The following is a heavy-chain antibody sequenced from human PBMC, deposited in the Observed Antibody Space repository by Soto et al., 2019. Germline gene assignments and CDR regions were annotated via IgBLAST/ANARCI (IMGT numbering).Heavy chain of an antibody. V-gene: IGHV4-31*03. Sequence: QVQLQESGPGLVKPSQTLSLTCTVSGGSISSGGYYWSWIRQHPGKGLESIGYIYYSGSTYYNPSLKSRVTISADTSKNPFSLKLSSVTAADTAVYYCARSCGVAAAGPFDYWGQGTLVTVSS. J-gene: IGHJ4*02. CDR3: ARSCGVAAAGPFDY. D-gene: IGHD6-13*01. CDR2: IYYSGST. CDR1: GGSISSGGYY.